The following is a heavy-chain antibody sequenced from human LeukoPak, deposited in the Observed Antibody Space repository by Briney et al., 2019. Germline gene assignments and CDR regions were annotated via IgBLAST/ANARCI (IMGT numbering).Heavy chain of an antibody. CDR3: ARDSIDSYGLLFDY. D-gene: IGHD5-18*01. V-gene: IGHV3-30-3*01. Sequence: PGRSLRLSCAASGFTFSSYAMHWVRQAPGKGLEWVAVISYDGSNKYYADSVKGRFTISRDNSKNTLYLQMNSLRAEDTAVYYCARDSIDSYGLLFDYWGQGTLVTVSS. CDR1: GFTFSSYA. CDR2: ISYDGSNK. J-gene: IGHJ4*02.